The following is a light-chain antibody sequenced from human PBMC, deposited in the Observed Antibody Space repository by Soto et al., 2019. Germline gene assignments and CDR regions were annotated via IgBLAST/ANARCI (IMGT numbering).Light chain of an antibody. CDR1: RSAVGTYKY. Sequence: SSLTQPPPPSGSPGQSVPISCTGTRSAVGTYKYVSWYQQHPGKAPKVMIYEVSKRPSGVPDRFSGSKSGNTASLTVSGLQAEDEADYYCSSYAGSNNYVFGTGTKVTVL. J-gene: IGLJ1*01. CDR2: EVS. V-gene: IGLV2-8*01. CDR3: SSYAGSNNYV.